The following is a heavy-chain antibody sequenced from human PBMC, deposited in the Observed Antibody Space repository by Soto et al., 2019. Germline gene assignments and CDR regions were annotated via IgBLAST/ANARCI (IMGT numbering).Heavy chain of an antibody. J-gene: IGHJ5*02. V-gene: IGHV1-8*01. CDR2: MNPNSGNT. CDR3: ASEPYGNSAWFAP. CDR1: GYTFPSYD. Sequence: QVQLVQSGAEVKKPGASVKVSCKASGYTFPSYDINWVRQATGQGLEWMGWMNPNSGNTGYAQKFQGRGTTTRNTSISTAYMELSSLRSEDTAVYYCASEPYGNSAWFAPWGQGTLVTVSS. D-gene: IGHD3-10*01.